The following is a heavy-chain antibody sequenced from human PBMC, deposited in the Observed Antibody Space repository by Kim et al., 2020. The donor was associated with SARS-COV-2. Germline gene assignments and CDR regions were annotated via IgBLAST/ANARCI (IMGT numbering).Heavy chain of an antibody. CDR2: ISSSGSTI. D-gene: IGHD6-6*01. CDR3: ARDGVEYSSSPGWFDP. Sequence: GGSLRLSCAASGFTFSDYYMSWIRQAPGKGLEWVSYISSSGSTIYYADSVKGRFTISRDNAKNSLYLQMNSLRAEDTAVYYCARDGVEYSSSPGWFDPWGQGTLVTVSS. CDR1: GFTFSDYY. J-gene: IGHJ5*02. V-gene: IGHV3-11*01.